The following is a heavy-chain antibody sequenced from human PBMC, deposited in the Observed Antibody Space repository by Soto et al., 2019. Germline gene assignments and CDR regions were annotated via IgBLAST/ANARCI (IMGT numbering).Heavy chain of an antibody. Sequence: ASVKVSCKASGYTFTSYGISWVRQAPGQGLEWMGWISAYNGNTNYAQKLQGRVTMTTDTSTSTAYMELRSLRSDDTAVYYCARAHQFPQVNCTNGVCQTPLVVPCFDPWGQGTLVTVSS. V-gene: IGHV1-18*01. CDR3: ARAHQFPQVNCTNGVCQTPLVVPCFDP. CDR2: ISAYNGNT. D-gene: IGHD2-8*01. J-gene: IGHJ5*02. CDR1: GYTFTSYG.